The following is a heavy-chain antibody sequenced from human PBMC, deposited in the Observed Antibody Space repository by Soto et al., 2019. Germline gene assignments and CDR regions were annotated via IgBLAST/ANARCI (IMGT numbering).Heavy chain of an antibody. D-gene: IGHD6-6*01. Sequence: EVQLLESGGGLVQPGGSLRLSCAASGFTFSSYAMSWVRQAPGKGLEWVSAISGSGGSTYYADSVKGRFTISRDNSKNTLYLQMNSLRAEDTAVYYCANGGSYSSSSREAWGYPDYWGQGTLVTVSS. CDR1: GFTFSSYA. CDR3: ANGGSYSSSSREAWGYPDY. CDR2: ISGSGGST. J-gene: IGHJ4*02. V-gene: IGHV3-23*01.